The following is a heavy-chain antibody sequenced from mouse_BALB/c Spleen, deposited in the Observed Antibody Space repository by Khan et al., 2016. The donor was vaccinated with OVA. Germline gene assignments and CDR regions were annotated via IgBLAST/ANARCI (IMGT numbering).Heavy chain of an antibody. CDR2: IYPGNGYT. CDR3: AAAYYRNYFDY. CDR1: GFTFTSYG. J-gene: IGHJ2*01. V-gene: IGHV1S134*01. Sequence: VQLQQPGAELGRPGSSVKLSCKTSGFTFTSYGIKWVKQRPGQGLEWIGYIYPGNGYTVYNEKFQGKATLHSDTTSSTAYMQLRSLTSEDSAIYFCAAAYYRNYFDYGGQGTTLTVSS. D-gene: IGHD2-14*01.